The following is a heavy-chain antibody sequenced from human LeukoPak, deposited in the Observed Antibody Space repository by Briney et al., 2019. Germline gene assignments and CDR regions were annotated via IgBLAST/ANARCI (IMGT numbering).Heavy chain of an antibody. D-gene: IGHD1-26*01. V-gene: IGHV3-23*01. CDR1: GFTFITYA. CDR2: ISAGGAGT. Sequence: PGGSLRLSCAASGFTFITYAMTWVRQAPGKGLDWVSTISAGGAGTYYADSVKGRFTISRNNAKNSLFLQMNSLTAEDTAVYYCARVIIVGATGIWGQGTMVTVSS. CDR3: ARVIIVGATGI. J-gene: IGHJ3*02.